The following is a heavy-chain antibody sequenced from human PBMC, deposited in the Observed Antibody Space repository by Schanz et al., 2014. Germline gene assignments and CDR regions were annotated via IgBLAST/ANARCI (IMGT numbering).Heavy chain of an antibody. D-gene: IGHD3-22*01. J-gene: IGHJ4*02. V-gene: IGHV3-30*02. CDR3: AKEDRNHNSDYVY. CDR1: GFTFSNYT. CDR2: IRDDGTYQ. Sequence: VQLVESGGGLVKPGGSLRLSCAASGFTFSNYTMYWVRQAPGKGLEWVAFIRDDGTYQNYADSIKGRFTVSRDNSRNTLYLQMNSLRPEDTAVYYCAKEDRNHNSDYVYWGQGTLVTVSS.